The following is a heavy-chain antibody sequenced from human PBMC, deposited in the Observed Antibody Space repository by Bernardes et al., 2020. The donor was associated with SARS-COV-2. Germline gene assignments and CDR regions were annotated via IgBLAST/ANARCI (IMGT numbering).Heavy chain of an antibody. CDR1: GFAFNRFG. CDR3: AKDLRGNNFGSDWYFDL. CDR2: ISYDGDEK. Sequence: GGSLRLSCAASGFAFNRFGMHWVRQAPGKGLEWVAVISYDGDEKYYGDSVKGRFTISRDNSKNTLDLQMNSLGTEDTAVYYCAKDLRGNNFGSDWYFDLWGRGSLVTVSS. D-gene: IGHD5-18*01. J-gene: IGHJ2*01. V-gene: IGHV3-30*18.